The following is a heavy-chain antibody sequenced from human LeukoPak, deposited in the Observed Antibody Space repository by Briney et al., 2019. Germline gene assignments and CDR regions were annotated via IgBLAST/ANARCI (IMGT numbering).Heavy chain of an antibody. J-gene: IGHJ5*02. CDR1: GGSFSGYY. D-gene: IGHD2-8*01. V-gene: IGHV4-34*01. Sequence: SETLSLTCAVYGGSFSGYYWSWIRHPPGKGLEWMGEINHSGSTNYNPSLKSRVTISVDTSKNQFSLKLSSVTAADTAVYYCARILRYCTNGVRSNRFDPWGQGTLVTVSS. CDR2: INHSGST. CDR3: ARILRYCTNGVRSNRFDP.